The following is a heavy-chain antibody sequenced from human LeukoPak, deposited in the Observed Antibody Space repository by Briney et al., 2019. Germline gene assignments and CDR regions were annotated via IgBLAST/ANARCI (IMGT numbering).Heavy chain of an antibody. D-gene: IGHD1-7*01. Sequence: GRSLRLSCAASGFTFDDYSMHWVRHAPGKGLEWVSGISWNSGSIGYADSVKGRFTISRDNAKNSLYLQMNSLRAEDTALYYCAKDRSTGTNLYYDMDVWGQGTTVTVSS. CDR1: GFTFDDYS. CDR2: ISWNSGSI. J-gene: IGHJ6*02. V-gene: IGHV3-9*01. CDR3: AKDRSTGTNLYYDMDV.